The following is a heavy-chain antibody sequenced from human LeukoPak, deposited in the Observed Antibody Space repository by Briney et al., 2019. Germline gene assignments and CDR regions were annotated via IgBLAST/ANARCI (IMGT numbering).Heavy chain of an antibody. V-gene: IGHV4-61*02. CDR2: IYTSGRT. Sequence: SQTLSLTCTVSGGSISSGSHYWSWIRQPAGKGLEWIGRIYTSGRTNYNPSLKSRVTISIDMSKKQFSLKLSSVTAADTAVYYCARGGYSSSWYVQVRTTSFFQHWGQGTLVTVSS. CDR1: GGSISSGSHY. CDR3: ARGGYSSSWYVQVRTTSFFQH. J-gene: IGHJ1*01. D-gene: IGHD6-13*01.